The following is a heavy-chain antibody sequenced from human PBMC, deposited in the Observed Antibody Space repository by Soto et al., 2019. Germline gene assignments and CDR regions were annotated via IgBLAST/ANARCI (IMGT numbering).Heavy chain of an antibody. CDR2: ISAYNGNT. J-gene: IGHJ5*02. D-gene: IGHD2-21*01. Sequence: ASVNVSCKASGYTFTSYGISWVRQAPGQGLEWMGWISAYNGNTNYAQKLQGRVTMTTDTSTSTAYMGLRSLRSDDTAVYYCAREYCGGDCYRPGNWFDPWGQGTLVTVSS. CDR1: GYTFTSYG. CDR3: AREYCGGDCYRPGNWFDP. V-gene: IGHV1-18*01.